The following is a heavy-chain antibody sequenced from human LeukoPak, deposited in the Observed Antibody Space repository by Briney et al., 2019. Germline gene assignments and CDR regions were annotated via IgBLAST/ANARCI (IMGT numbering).Heavy chain of an antibody. CDR2: INPNSGAT. D-gene: IGHD2/OR15-2a*01. J-gene: IGHJ4*02. Sequence: GASVKVSCKASGYIFSGYYMHWVRQAPGQGLEWMVWINPNSGATNYAQKFQGRVTMTRDRTISTVYMELSSLGSDDTAVYYCARGIYSYSTPFDYWAREPWSPSPQ. V-gene: IGHV1-2*02. CDR3: ARGIYSYSTPFDY. CDR1: GYIFSGYY.